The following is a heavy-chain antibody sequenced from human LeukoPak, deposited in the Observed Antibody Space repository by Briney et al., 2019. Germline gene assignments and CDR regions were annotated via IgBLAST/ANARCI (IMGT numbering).Heavy chain of an antibody. D-gene: IGHD3-22*01. J-gene: IGHJ4*02. V-gene: IGHV4-59*01. CDR1: GGSISSYY. CDR3: ARSSESYDSSGYYSYYFDY. Sequence: SETLSLTCTVSGGSISSYYWSWIRQPPGTGLEWIGYSYYSGSTHYNPSLRSRVTISVDTSKNQFSLKLRSVTAADTAVYYCARSSESYDSSGYYSYYFDYWGQGTLVTVSS. CDR2: SYYSGST.